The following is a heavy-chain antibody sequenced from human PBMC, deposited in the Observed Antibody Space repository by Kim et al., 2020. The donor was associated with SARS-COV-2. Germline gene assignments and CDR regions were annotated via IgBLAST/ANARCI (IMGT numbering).Heavy chain of an antibody. D-gene: IGHD4-4*01. CDR2: IYPDDYDT. V-gene: IGHV5-51*01. J-gene: IGHJ3*02. CDR3: ARLGQLTIVKLDGFDM. CDR1: GYSFTNYW. Sequence: GESLKISCKTSGYSFTNYWIGWVRQLPGKGLEWMGIIYPDDYDTTYSQSFEGLVTISADKSISTAYLQFSGLKASDTAMYYCARLGQLTIVKLDGFDMWG.